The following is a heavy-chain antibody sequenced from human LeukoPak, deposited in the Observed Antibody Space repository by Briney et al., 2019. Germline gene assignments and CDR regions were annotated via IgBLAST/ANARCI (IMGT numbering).Heavy chain of an antibody. V-gene: IGHV4-39*01. CDR2: MYYSGST. D-gene: IGHD3-22*01. CDR3: ARQYYDNTGYYYFDY. J-gene: IGHJ4*02. Sequence: SETLSLTCTVSGGAITGSSYYWGWIRQPPGKGLDWIGSMYYSGSTYYNPSLKSRVTISADTSRNQFNLKLSSVTAADAAVYYCARQYYDNTGYYYFDYWGQGTLVAVSS. CDR1: GGAITGSSYY.